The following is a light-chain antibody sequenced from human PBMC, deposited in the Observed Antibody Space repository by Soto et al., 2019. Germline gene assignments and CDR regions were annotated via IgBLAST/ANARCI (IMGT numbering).Light chain of an antibody. CDR3: CSYAGAYTLV. J-gene: IGLJ1*01. CDR2: DVN. V-gene: IGLV2-11*01. Sequence: QSALTQPRSVSGSPGQSVTISCTGTSHDVGGYNYVSWYQEHPGKAPKLIIYDVNKRPSGVPDRFSASKSGNTASLTISGLQAEDEVDYFCCSYAGAYTLVFGSGTKVTVL. CDR1: SHDVGGYNY.